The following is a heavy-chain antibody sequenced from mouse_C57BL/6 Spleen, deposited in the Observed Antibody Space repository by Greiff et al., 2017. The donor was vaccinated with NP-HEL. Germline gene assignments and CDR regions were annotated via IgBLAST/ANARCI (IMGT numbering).Heavy chain of an antibody. D-gene: IGHD1-1*01. Sequence: VKLQQPGAELVMPGASVKLSCKASGYTFTSYWMHWVKQRPGQGLEWIGEIDPSDSYTNYNQKFKGKSTLTVDKSSSTAYMQLSSLTSEDSAVYYCARPLLITTVVAHWYFDVWGTGTTVTVSS. V-gene: IGHV1-69*01. CDR3: ARPLLITTVVAHWYFDV. J-gene: IGHJ1*03. CDR1: GYTFTSYW. CDR2: IDPSDSYT.